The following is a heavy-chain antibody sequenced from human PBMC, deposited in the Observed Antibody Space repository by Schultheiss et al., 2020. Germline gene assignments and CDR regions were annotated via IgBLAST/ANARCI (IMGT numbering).Heavy chain of an antibody. D-gene: IGHD4-17*01. J-gene: IGHJ4*02. CDR2: IYHSGST. CDR3: ARLQLGLPNGDPRSNYYYFDY. V-gene: IGHV4-39*01. CDR1: GGSISSSSYY. Sequence: SETLSLTCTVSGGSISSSSYYWGWIRQPPGKGLEWIGSIYHSGSTYYNPSLKSRVTISVDTSKNQFSLKLSSVTAADTAVYYCARLQLGLPNGDPRSNYYYFDYGGQGTLVTVS.